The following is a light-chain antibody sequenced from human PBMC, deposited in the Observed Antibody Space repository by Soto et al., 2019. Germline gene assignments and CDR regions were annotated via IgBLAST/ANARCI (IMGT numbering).Light chain of an antibody. V-gene: IGLV2-14*01. CDR2: EFS. CDR1: SSDVGGYNY. CDR3: SSYTSSSIDYV. J-gene: IGLJ1*01. Sequence: QSALTQPASVSGSPGQSITISCTGTSSDVGGYNYVSWYQQHPGKAPKLMIYEFSNRPSGVSNRFSGSKSGNTASLTISGLQAEDEADYYCSSYTSSSIDYVCGTGTKLTVL.